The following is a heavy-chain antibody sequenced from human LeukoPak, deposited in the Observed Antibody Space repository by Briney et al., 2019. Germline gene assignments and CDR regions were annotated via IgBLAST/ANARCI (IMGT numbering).Heavy chain of an antibody. J-gene: IGHJ4*01. CDR1: GVSISSSSYY. CDR2: IYSSGST. Sequence: PSETLSLTCNVSGVSISSSSYYWGWIRQPPGKGLEWIGSIYSSGSTYYNSSLKSRVTISIDTSKNQVSLKMSSVTAADTAVYYCAKSGGYGLIDYWGQGTLVTVSS. D-gene: IGHD6-25*01. V-gene: IGHV4-39*01. CDR3: AKSGGYGLIDY.